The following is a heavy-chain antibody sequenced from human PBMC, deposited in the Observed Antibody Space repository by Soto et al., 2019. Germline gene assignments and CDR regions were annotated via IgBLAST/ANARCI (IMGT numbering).Heavy chain of an antibody. J-gene: IGHJ2*01. V-gene: IGHV4-30-4*01. CDR1: GASINNNDYY. D-gene: IGHD3-22*01. CDR2: VYYSGTT. Sequence: SETLSLTCTVSGASINNNDYYWSWIRQTPGRGLEWIGYVYYSGTTDYIPSLKSRLSMSIDKSQNQFTLKLNSVTAADTATYYCARMSYFYDKWYFDLWGRGTPVTVSS. CDR3: ARMSYFYDKWYFDL.